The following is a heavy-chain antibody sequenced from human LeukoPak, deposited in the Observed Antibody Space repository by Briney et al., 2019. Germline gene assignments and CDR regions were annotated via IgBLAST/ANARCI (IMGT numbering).Heavy chain of an antibody. CDR2: INHSGST. CDR3: ARPYVSRYCSSTSCPRGYFDY. D-gene: IGHD2-2*01. J-gene: IGHJ4*02. Sequence: KPSETLSLTCAVYGGSFSGYYWSWIRQPPGKGLEWIGEINHSGSTNYNPSLKSRVTISVDTSKNQFSLKLSSVTAADTAVYYCARPYVSRYCSSTSCPRGYFDYWGQGTLVTVSS. CDR1: GGSFSGYY. V-gene: IGHV4-34*01.